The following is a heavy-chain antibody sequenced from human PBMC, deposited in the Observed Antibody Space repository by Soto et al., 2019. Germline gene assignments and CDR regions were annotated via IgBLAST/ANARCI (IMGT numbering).Heavy chain of an antibody. CDR1: GGTFSSYA. Sequence: SVKVSCKASGGTFSSYAISWVRQAPGQGLEWMGGIIPIFGTANYAQKFQGRVTITADKSTSTAYMELSSLRSEDTAVYYCARDRTRYYDILTVYSAQNYYSCGTDVWGPATTVTVSS. V-gene: IGHV1-69*06. J-gene: IGHJ6*02. D-gene: IGHD3-9*01. CDR3: ARDRTRYYDILTVYSAQNYYSCGTDV. CDR2: IIPIFGTA.